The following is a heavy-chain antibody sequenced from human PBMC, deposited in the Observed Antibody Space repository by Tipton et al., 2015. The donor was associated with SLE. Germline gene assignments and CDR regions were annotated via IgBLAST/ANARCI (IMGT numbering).Heavy chain of an antibody. CDR3: ARSAGYGSSWAHFDY. J-gene: IGHJ4*02. CDR1: GGSISSHY. CDR2: IYYSGST. Sequence: TLSLTCTVSGGSISSHYWSWIRQPPGKGLEWIGYIYYSGSTNYNPSLKSRVTISVDTSKNQLSLKLSSVTAADTAVYYCARSAGYGSSWAHFDYWGQGTLVTVSS. V-gene: IGHV4-59*11. D-gene: IGHD6-13*01.